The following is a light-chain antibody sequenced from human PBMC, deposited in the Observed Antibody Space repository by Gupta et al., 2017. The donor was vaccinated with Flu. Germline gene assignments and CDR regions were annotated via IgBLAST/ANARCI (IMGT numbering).Light chain of an antibody. J-gene: IGLJ1*01. Sequence: QTVSTQEPSLTVPPGGTVTLTCGSSTVAVPGDYYTTWSPKKAGQAPRRWIYSASNYHSSTAARFLGAPLGGKDALLMLGVQPEDEADDYCLLYYGSAHLYVFGSGTRVTV. CDR3: LLYYGSAHLYV. CDR1: TVAVPGDYY. V-gene: IGLV7-43*01. CDR2: SAS.